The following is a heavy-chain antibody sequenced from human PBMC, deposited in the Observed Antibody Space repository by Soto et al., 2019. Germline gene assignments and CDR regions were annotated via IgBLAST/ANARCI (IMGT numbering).Heavy chain of an antibody. J-gene: IGHJ6*03. V-gene: IGHV3-48*01. CDR3: ARGPLTYGSGSYYNPNHYYYYYMDV. CDR1: GFTFSSYS. CDR2: ISSSSSTI. Sequence: GESLKISCAASGFTFSSYSMNWVRQAPGKGLEWVSYISSSSSTIYYADSGKGRFTISRDKAKNSLYLQMNNLRAEDTAVYYCARGPLTYGSGSYYNPNHYYYYYMDVWGKGTTVTVSS. D-gene: IGHD3-10*01.